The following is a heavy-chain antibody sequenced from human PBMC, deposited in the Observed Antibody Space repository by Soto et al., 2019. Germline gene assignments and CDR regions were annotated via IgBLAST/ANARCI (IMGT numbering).Heavy chain of an antibody. CDR1: GFTFSSHP. CDR2: INWSGGST. Sequence: GGSLRLSCGASGFTFSSHPMTWVRQAPGKGLEWVSGINWSGGSTCYADSVKGRFTISRDNAKNSLYLQMNSLRAEDTALYHCARDYRKKVVPAASTDAFDIWGQGTMVTVSS. D-gene: IGHD2-2*01. J-gene: IGHJ3*02. V-gene: IGHV3-20*01. CDR3: ARDYRKKVVPAASTDAFDI.